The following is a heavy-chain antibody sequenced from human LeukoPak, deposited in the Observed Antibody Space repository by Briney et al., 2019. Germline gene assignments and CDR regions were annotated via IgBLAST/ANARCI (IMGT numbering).Heavy chain of an antibody. CDR1: GGSISSGGYY. V-gene: IGHV4-31*03. D-gene: IGHD6-13*01. J-gene: IGHJ4*02. Sequence: SETLSLTCTVSGGSISSGGYYWNWIRQHPGKGLEWVGYISYSGSAYYNPSLNSRVAISEDASNNQFSLKLSSVTAADTAIYYCARGGGSSTSWYYSFDYWGQGTLVTVSS. CDR3: ARGGGSSTSWYYSFDY. CDR2: ISYSGSA.